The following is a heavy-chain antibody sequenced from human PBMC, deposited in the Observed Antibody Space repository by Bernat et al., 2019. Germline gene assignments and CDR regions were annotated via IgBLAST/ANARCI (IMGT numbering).Heavy chain of an antibody. D-gene: IGHD4-11*01. CDR3: ARVVYSNSNYFDY. Sequence: QVQLVESGGGVVQPGRSLRLSCAASGFTFSSYGMHWVRQAPVKGLEWVAVIWYDGSNKYYADSVKGRFTISRDNSKNTLYLQMNSLRAEDTAVYYCARVVYSNSNYFDYWGQGTLVTVSS. J-gene: IGHJ4*02. V-gene: IGHV3-33*01. CDR2: IWYDGSNK. CDR1: GFTFSSYG.